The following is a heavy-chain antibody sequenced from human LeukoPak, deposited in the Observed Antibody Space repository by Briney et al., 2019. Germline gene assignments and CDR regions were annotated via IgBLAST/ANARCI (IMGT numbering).Heavy chain of an antibody. V-gene: IGHV4-39*01. CDR3: AKTGYGGNPFDS. CDR2: VYYNGET. Sequence: SETLSLTCTVSGASISSSSYFWGWIRPPPGKGLEWIGGVYYNGETHYNPSLQSPVTISVDVSKNQFSLKLSSVTAADTAVYYCAKTGYGGNPFDSWGQGTQGTVSS. D-gene: IGHD4-23*01. J-gene: IGHJ4*02. CDR1: GASISSSSYF.